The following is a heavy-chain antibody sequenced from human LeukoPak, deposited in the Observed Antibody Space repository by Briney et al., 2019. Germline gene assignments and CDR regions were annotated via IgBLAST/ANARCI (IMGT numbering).Heavy chain of an antibody. V-gene: IGHV4-4*07. D-gene: IGHD6-13*01. Sequence: SETLSLTCTVSGGSISSYYWSWIRQPAGKGLEWIGRIYTSGSTNYNPSLKSRVTMSVDTSKNQFSLKLSSVTAADTAVYYCARGARVAGYSSSWYPNWFDPWGQGTLVTVSS. CDR1: GGSISSYY. J-gene: IGHJ5*02. CDR2: IYTSGST. CDR3: ARGARVAGYSSSWYPNWFDP.